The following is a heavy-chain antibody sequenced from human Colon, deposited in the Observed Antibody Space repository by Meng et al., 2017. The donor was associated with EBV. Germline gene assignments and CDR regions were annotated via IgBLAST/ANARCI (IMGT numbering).Heavy chain of an antibody. J-gene: IGHJ5*02. V-gene: IGHV4-30-4*01. CDR3: ARDRKHYGERGWFDP. CDR2: IYYSGST. Sequence: QVQSQEPGPGLVQPSQTLSLTCTVSGGSISSGYYYWSWIRQPPGKGLEWIGYIYYSGSTYSNASLKSRVTISIDRSKNQFSLKLSSVTAADTAVYYCARDRKHYGERGWFDPWGQGTLVTVSS. CDR1: GGSISSGYYY. D-gene: IGHD4-17*01.